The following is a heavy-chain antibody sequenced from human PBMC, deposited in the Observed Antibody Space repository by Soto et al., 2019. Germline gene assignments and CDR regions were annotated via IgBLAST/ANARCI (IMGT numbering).Heavy chain of an antibody. Sequence: QVQLVQSGAEVKKPWSSVKVSCKASGGTFSSYTISWVRQAPGQGLEWMGRIIPILGIANYAQKFQGRVTITADKSTSTAYMELSSLRSEDTAVYYCARESGRKDAFDIWGQGTMVTVSS. J-gene: IGHJ3*02. CDR2: IIPILGIA. D-gene: IGHD1-26*01. V-gene: IGHV1-69*08. CDR3: ARESGRKDAFDI. CDR1: GGTFSSYT.